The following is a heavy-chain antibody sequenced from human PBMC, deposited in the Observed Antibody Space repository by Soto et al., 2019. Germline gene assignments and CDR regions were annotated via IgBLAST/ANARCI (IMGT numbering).Heavy chain of an antibody. Sequence: PSETLSLTCAVYGGSFSDHYWSWIRQTPGKGLEWIGEISHSGSTNYNPSFKSRVTISVDTSKNQFSLYLSSVTAADTAVYYCGREVEGATRHTDSDSWGQGMSVTVSS. V-gene: IGHV4-34*01. D-gene: IGHD2-15*01. CDR1: GGSFSDHY. CDR2: ISHSGST. CDR3: GREVEGATRHTDSDS. J-gene: IGHJ5*02.